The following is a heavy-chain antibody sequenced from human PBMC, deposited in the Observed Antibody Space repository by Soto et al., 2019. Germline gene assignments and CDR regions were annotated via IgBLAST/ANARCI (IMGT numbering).Heavy chain of an antibody. Sequence: PGGSRRCSFVASGFSISSYHMSWVRQAPGKGLEWVSFIIGTSGTTYYADSVKVRFTISRDNSKNTLYLQMSRLGAEDTAAYYCAKGSTYSFYFDHWGQGTLVTVSS. CDR1: GFSISSYH. CDR2: IIGTSGTT. J-gene: IGHJ4*01. CDR3: AKGSTYSFYFDH. V-gene: IGHV3-23*01. D-gene: IGHD5-18*01.